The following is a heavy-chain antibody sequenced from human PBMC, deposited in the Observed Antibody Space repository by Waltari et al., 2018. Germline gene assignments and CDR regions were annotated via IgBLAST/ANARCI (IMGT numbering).Heavy chain of an antibody. Sequence: QVQLQESGPGLVKPSETLSLTCTVSGGSISSYYWSWIRQPPGKGLEWIGYIYYSGSTNYNPSLKSRVTISVDTSKNQFSLKLSSVTAADTAVYYCARGAPDDYGDFDYWGQGTLVTVSS. CDR2: IYYSGST. CDR1: GGSISSYY. J-gene: IGHJ4*02. D-gene: IGHD4-17*01. V-gene: IGHV4-59*01. CDR3: ARGAPDDYGDFDY.